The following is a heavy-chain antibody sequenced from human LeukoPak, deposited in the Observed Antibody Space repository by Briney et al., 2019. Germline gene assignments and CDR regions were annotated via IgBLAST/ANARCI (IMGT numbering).Heavy chain of an antibody. CDR3: ARGGGLDV. V-gene: IGHV3-7*04. CDR1: GFTFSHFW. J-gene: IGHJ6*02. Sequence: GSLRLSCAASGFTFSHFWMSWVRQAPGKGLEWVAYIKKTGSETYYVDSVKGRLTITRDNTRNSLFLQMYSLRAEDTAVYFCARGGGLDVWGQGATVTVSS. CDR2: IKKTGSET.